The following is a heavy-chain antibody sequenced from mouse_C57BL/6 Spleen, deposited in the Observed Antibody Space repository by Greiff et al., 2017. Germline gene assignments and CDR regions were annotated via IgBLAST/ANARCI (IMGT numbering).Heavy chain of an antibody. V-gene: IGHV3-1*01. CDR3: AREGYYGSSYYFDY. Sequence: EVQLQESGPGMVKPSQSLSLTCTVTGYSITSGYDWHWIRHFPGNKLEWMGYISYSGSTNYNPSLKSRISITHDTSKNHFFLKLNSVTTEDTATYYCAREGYYGSSYYFDYWGQGTTLTVSS. J-gene: IGHJ2*01. D-gene: IGHD1-1*01. CDR2: ISYSGST. CDR1: GYSITSGYD.